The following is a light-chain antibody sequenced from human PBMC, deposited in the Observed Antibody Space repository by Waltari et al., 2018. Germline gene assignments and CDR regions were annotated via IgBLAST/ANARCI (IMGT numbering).Light chain of an antibody. CDR2: EAS. V-gene: IGKV1-33*01. CDR1: QDISHY. J-gene: IGKJ3*01. CDR3: QQYDNLPFT. Sequence: DIQMTQSPSSLSASVGDRVTITCQASQDISHYLNWYQQKPGKAPKLLIYEASNLETGVPSRFSGGGSGTDFACTISSLQPEDIGTYYCQQYDNLPFTFGPGTKVDIK.